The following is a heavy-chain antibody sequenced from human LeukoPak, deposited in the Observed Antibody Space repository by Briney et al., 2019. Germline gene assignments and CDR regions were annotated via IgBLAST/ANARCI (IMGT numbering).Heavy chain of an antibody. CDR3: ARHAAEDYVWGSYRLNWSDP. CDR2: IYYSGST. Sequence: SETLSPTCTVSGGSISSSSYYWGWIRQPPGKGLEWIGSIYYSGSTYYNPSLKSRVTISVDTSKNQFSLKLSSVTAADTAVYYCARHAAEDYVWGSYRLNWSDPWGQGTLVTVSS. J-gene: IGHJ5*02. V-gene: IGHV4-39*01. CDR1: GGSISSSSYY. D-gene: IGHD3-16*02.